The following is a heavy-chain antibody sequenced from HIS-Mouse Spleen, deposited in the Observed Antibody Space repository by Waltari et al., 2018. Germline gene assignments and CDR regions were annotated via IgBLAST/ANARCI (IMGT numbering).Heavy chain of an antibody. CDR1: GGSSRSSSYY. D-gene: IGHD6-13*01. Sequence: QLQLQESGPGLVKPSETLSLTCTVAGGSSRSSSYYWGWIPQPPGKGLEWIGSIYYSGSTYYNPSLKSRVTISVDTSKNQFSLKLSSVTAADTAVYYCAREIPYSSSWYDWYFDLWGRGTLVTVSS. J-gene: IGHJ2*01. CDR2: IYYSGST. V-gene: IGHV4-39*07. CDR3: AREIPYSSSWYDWYFDL.